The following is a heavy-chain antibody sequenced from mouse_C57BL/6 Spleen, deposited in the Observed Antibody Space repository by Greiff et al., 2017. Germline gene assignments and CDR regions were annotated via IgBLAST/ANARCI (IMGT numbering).Heavy chain of an antibody. CDR3: ARRGYGSSYYFDY. V-gene: IGHV1-80*01. Sequence: QVQLQQSGAELVKPGASVKISCKASGYAFSSYWMNWVKQRPGKGLEWIGQIYPGDGDTNYNGKFKGKATLTADKSSSTAYMQLSSLTSEDSAVXFCARRGYGSSYYFDYWGQGTTLTVSS. CDR2: IYPGDGDT. J-gene: IGHJ2*01. CDR1: GYAFSSYW. D-gene: IGHD1-1*01.